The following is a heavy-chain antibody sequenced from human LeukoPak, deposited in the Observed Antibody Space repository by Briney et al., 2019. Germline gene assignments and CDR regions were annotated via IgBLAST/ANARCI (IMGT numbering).Heavy chain of an antibody. D-gene: IGHD1-26*01. Sequence: GSLRLSCAASAFTFSSYTMNWVRQAPGKGLEWVSSISSSSSYIYYADSVKGRFTIPRDNAKNSLYLQMNSLRAEDTAVYYCARDYGMGATDYWGQGSLVTVSS. CDR2: ISSSSSYI. V-gene: IGHV3-21*01. CDR1: AFTFSSYT. CDR3: ARDYGMGATDY. J-gene: IGHJ4*02.